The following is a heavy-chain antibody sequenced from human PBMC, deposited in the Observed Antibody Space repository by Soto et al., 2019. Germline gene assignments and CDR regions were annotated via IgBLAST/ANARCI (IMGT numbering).Heavy chain of an antibody. CDR2: IYYSGGT. CDR1: GGSISSYY. V-gene: IGHV4-59*01. D-gene: IGHD2-21*02. CDR3: SIGPAYCGGDCYDSLYYYYGMDV. Sequence: PSETLSLTCTVSGGSISSYYWSCIRQPPGKGLERIGYIYYSGGTNYNPSLKSRVTISVDTSKNQFSLKLSSVTAADTAVYYCSIGPAYCGGDCYDSLYYYYGMDVWGQGT. J-gene: IGHJ6*02.